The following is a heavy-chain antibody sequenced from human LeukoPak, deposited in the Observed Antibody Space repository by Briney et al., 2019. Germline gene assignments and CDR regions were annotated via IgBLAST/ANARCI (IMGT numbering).Heavy chain of an antibody. CDR3: ARDRNTDFWSGYYTNYFDY. J-gene: IGHJ4*02. V-gene: IGHV3-74*01. Sequence: GGSLRLSCAASGFTFSTYWMYWVRQAPGKGLMWVSKISPDGSGTTYADSVKGRFTISRDNAKNSLYLQMNSLRAEDTAVYYCARDRNTDFWSGYYTNYFDYWGQGTLVTVSS. CDR2: ISPDGSGT. D-gene: IGHD3-3*01. CDR1: GFTFSTYW.